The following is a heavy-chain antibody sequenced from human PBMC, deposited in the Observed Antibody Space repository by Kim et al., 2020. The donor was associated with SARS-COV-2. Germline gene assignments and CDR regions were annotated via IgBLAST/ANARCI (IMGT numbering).Heavy chain of an antibody. J-gene: IGHJ5*02. CDR2: IRGSGGST. CDR3: ARVVGDSSGTNNWFDP. V-gene: IGHV3-23*01. D-gene: IGHD3-22*01. CDR1: GFTFSSYA. Sequence: GGSLRLSCAASGFTFSSYAMSWVRQAPGKGLEWVSAIRGSGGSTYYADSVKGRFTISRDNSKNTLYLQMNSLRAEDTAVYYCARVVGDSSGTNNWFDPWGQGTLGTVSS.